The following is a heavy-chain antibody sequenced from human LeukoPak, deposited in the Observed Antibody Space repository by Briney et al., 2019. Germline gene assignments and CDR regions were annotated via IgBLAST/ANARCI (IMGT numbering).Heavy chain of an antibody. CDR1: GGSISSSSYY. Sequence: SETLSLTCTVSGGSISSSSYYWGWIRQPPGKGLEGSGSIYYSGSTYYNPSLKSRVTISVDTSKNQFSLKLSSVTAADTAVYYCARTSGSYRHFGYWGQGTLVTVSS. J-gene: IGHJ4*02. CDR2: IYYSGST. D-gene: IGHD1-26*01. V-gene: IGHV4-39*01. CDR3: ARTSGSYRHFGY.